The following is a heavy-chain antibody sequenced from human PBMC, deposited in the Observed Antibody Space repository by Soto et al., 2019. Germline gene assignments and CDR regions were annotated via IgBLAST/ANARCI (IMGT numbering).Heavy chain of an antibody. Sequence: QVPLVESGGGVVQPGRSLRLSCAASGFTFSSYGMHWVRQAPGKGLEWVAVIWYDGSNKYYADSVKGRFTISRDNSKNTLYLQMNSLRAEDTAVYYCAREEDYYDSSGYYPRYYGMDVWGQGTTVTVSS. D-gene: IGHD3-22*01. CDR1: GFTFSSYG. V-gene: IGHV3-33*01. CDR3: AREEDYYDSSGYYPRYYGMDV. J-gene: IGHJ6*02. CDR2: IWYDGSNK.